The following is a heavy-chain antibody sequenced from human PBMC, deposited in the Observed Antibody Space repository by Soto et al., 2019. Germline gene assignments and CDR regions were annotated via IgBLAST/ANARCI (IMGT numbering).Heavy chain of an antibody. J-gene: IGHJ2*01. Sequence: EVQLLESGGGLMQPGGSLRLSCAVSGFTLSTYAMSWVRQAPGKGLEWVSGISGSGDRTYYADSVKGRFTISRDNSENTLYLHMNSLRAEDTAVYYCATGTQQWLPHYWYFDFWGRGTLVTVSS. CDR3: ATGTQQWLPHYWYFDF. V-gene: IGHV3-23*01. D-gene: IGHD6-19*01. CDR1: GFTLSTYA. CDR2: ISGSGDRT.